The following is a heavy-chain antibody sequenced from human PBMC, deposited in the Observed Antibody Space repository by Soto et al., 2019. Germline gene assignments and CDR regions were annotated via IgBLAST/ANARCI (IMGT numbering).Heavy chain of an antibody. V-gene: IGHV3-48*02. CDR2: ISSSSSTI. J-gene: IGHJ4*02. CDR1: GFTFSSYS. D-gene: IGHD4-4*01. Sequence: GGSLRLSCAASGFTFSSYSMNWVRQAPGKGLEWVSYISSSSSTIYYADSVKGRFTISRDNAKNSLYLQMNSLRDEDTAVYYCARDLSTVTTFYFDYWGQGTLVTVSS. CDR3: ARDLSTVTTFYFDY.